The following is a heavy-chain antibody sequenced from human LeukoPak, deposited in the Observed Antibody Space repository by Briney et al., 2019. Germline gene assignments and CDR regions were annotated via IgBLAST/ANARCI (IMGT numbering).Heavy chain of an antibody. V-gene: IGHV3-13*01. D-gene: IGHD5-18*01. CDR2: VSAGHHA. CDR3: VREARGYHYTCFDY. J-gene: IGHJ4*02. CDR1: GLTLGGHD. Sequence: GGSLRLSCTASGLTLGGHDMHWVRQTTGDGLEWVAAVSAGHHAFYAGSVRGRFTVSREDAKNSLFLQMSSLRAGDTAIYYCVREARGYHYTCFDYWGQGSLVTVSS.